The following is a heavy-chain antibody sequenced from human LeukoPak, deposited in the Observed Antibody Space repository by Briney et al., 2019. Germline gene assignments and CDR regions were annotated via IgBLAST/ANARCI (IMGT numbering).Heavy chain of an antibody. V-gene: IGHV3-30*14. CDR3: ARDLLKKD. CDR2: ISYDGSNK. Sequence: PGGSLRLSCAASGFTFSSYAMHWVRQAPGKGLEWVAVISYDGSNKYYADSVKGRFTISRDNSKNTLYLQMNSLRAEDTAVYYCARDLLKKDWGQGTLVTVSS. J-gene: IGHJ4*02. CDR1: GFTFSSYA.